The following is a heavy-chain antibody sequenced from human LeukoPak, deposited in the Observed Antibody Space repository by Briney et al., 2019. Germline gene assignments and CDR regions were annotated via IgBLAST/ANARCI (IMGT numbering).Heavy chain of an antibody. Sequence: SETLSLTCTVSGGSISNYYWSWIRQPPGKGLEWIGFIYYSGSTNYNPSLKNRVTISVDTSRNQLSLNLNSVTAADTAVYYCARQGIAARPYFDYWGQGTLVTVSS. V-gene: IGHV4-59*12. CDR1: GGSISNYY. CDR2: IYYSGST. J-gene: IGHJ4*02. D-gene: IGHD6-6*01. CDR3: ARQGIAARPYFDY.